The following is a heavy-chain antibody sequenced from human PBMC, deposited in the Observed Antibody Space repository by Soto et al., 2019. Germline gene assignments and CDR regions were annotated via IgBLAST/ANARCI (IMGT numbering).Heavy chain of an antibody. CDR3: ASTRKWELLPAGMDV. D-gene: IGHD1-26*01. J-gene: IGHJ6*02. CDR1: GYTFTSYD. V-gene: IGHV1-8*01. Sequence: QVQLVQSGAEVKKPGASVKVSCKASGYTFTSYDINWVRQATGQGLEWMGWMNPNSGNTGYAQKFQGRVTMTRHTSISTAYMELSSLRSEDTAVYYCASTRKWELLPAGMDVWGQGTTVTVSS. CDR2: MNPNSGNT.